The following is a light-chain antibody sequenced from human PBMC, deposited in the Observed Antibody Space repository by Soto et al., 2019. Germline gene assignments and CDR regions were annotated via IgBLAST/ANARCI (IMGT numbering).Light chain of an antibody. CDR3: QQYGSSPRT. CDR1: QSVSDTY. J-gene: IGKJ1*01. Sequence: EIVLTQSPGTLSLSPGDRATLSCRASQSVSDTYLAWYQQKPGQAPRLLIYGASSRATGIPDRFSGSGSGADFTLTISRLEPEDFAVYYCQQYGSSPRTFGQGTKVDI. CDR2: GAS. V-gene: IGKV3-20*01.